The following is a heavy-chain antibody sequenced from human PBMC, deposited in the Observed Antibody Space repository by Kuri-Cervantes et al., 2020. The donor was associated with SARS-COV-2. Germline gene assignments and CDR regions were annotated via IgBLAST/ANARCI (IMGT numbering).Heavy chain of an antibody. Sequence: SLMISCAASGFTFSSYGMHWVRQAPGKGLEWVAVLSYDGSNKYYADSVKRRFTISRDNAKNSLYLPMNSLRAEDTAVYYCARETYYYDSSGYEASEFDYWGQGTLVTVSS. CDR2: LSYDGSNK. CDR1: GFTFSSYG. V-gene: IGHV3-30*03. J-gene: IGHJ4*02. CDR3: ARETYYYDSSGYEASEFDY. D-gene: IGHD3-22*01.